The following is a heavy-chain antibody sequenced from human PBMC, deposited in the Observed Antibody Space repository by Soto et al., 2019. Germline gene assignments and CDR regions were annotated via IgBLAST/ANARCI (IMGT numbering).Heavy chain of an antibody. CDR1: GYTFTGYY. V-gene: IGHV1-2*02. Sequence: GASVKVSCEASGYTFTGYYMHWVRQAPGQGLEWMGWINPNSGGTNYAQKLQGRVTMTTDTSTSTAYMELRSLRSDDTAVYYCARTYCSGGSCYYVDYWGQGTLVTVSS. CDR3: ARTYCSGGSCYYVDY. CDR2: INPNSGGT. J-gene: IGHJ4*02. D-gene: IGHD2-15*01.